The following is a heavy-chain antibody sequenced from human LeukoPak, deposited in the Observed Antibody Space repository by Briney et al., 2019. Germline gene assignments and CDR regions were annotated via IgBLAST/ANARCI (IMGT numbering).Heavy chain of an antibody. CDR2: ISSNGGST. V-gene: IGHV3-64*01. D-gene: IGHD2-2*01. J-gene: IGHJ4*02. CDR1: GFTFSSYA. Sequence: PGGSLRLSCAASGFTFSSYAVHWVRQAPGKGLEYVSAISSNGGSTYYAHSVKGRFTISRDNSKNTLYLQMGSLRAEDMAVYYCARADCSSTSCPPFDYWGQGTLVTVSS. CDR3: ARADCSSTSCPPFDY.